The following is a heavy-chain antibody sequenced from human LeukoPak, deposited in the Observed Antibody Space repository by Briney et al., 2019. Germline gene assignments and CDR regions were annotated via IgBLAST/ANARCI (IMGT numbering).Heavy chain of an antibody. D-gene: IGHD5-18*01. CDR1: EFIVSSNY. CDR2: IYSGGST. CDR3: AAPGGYSFEGCFDY. V-gene: IGHV3-66*01. J-gene: IGHJ4*02. Sequence: GSLRLSCAASEFIVSSNYMIWVRQAPGKGLEWVSVIYSGGSTYYADSVKGRFTISGDNSKNTLYLQMNSLRAEDTAVYYCAAPGGYSFEGCFDYWGQGTLVTVSS.